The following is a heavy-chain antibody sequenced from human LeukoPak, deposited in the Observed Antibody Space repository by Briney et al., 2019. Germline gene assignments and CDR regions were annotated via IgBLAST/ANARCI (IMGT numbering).Heavy chain of an antibody. D-gene: IGHD5-18*01. V-gene: IGHV3-30-3*01. Sequence: GGSLRLSCAASGFTFSSYAMHWVRQAPGKGLEWVAVISYDGSNKYYADSVKGRFTISRDNSKNTLYLQMNSLRAEDTAVYYWARGDIQLWSPLDIWGQGTMVTASS. CDR3: ARGDIQLWSPLDI. CDR2: ISYDGSNK. CDR1: GFTFSSYA. J-gene: IGHJ3*02.